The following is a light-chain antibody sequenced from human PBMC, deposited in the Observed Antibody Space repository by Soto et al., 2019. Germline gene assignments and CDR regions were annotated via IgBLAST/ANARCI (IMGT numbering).Light chain of an antibody. J-gene: IGLJ2*01. V-gene: IGLV3-25*03. CDR1: ALPKQS. CDR3: HSADHSGPYEV. Sequence: SYELTQPPSVSVSPGQTARITCSGDALPKQSAHWYQQKPGQAPVLVIYKDSERPSGIPERFSGSSSGTTVTLTISGVQTEDEADYYCHSADHSGPYEVFGGGTKVTVL. CDR2: KDS.